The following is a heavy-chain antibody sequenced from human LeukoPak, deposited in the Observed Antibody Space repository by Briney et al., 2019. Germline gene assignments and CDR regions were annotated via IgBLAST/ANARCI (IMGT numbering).Heavy chain of an antibody. D-gene: IGHD2-2*01. Sequence: QPGRSLRLSCAASGFTFSSYAMHWVRQAPGKGLEWVAVISYDGSNKYYADSVKGRFTISRDNSKNTLYLQMNSLRAEDTAVYYCGRGGPVAAVDDWGQGTLVIVSS. J-gene: IGHJ4*02. CDR3: GRGGPVAAVDD. CDR2: ISYDGSNK. V-gene: IGHV3-30-3*01. CDR1: GFTFSSYA.